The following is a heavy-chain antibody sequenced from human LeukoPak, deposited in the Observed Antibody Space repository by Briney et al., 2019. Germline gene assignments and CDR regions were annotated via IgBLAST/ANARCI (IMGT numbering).Heavy chain of an antibody. CDR2: ISSKRTYI. J-gene: IGHJ1*01. CDR3: ARRGALSSGRVFHH. CDR1: GFHFNYYD. V-gene: IGHV3-21*01. Sequence: GGSLRLSCVASGFHFNYYDKRGGRQAPGRGGEWGSSISSKRTYIDSADSTKGRFTICRDNAKNLVYVKMSRRRAEDTAVYYCARRGALSSGRVFHHWGQGPLVPVSS. D-gene: IGHD5-24*01.